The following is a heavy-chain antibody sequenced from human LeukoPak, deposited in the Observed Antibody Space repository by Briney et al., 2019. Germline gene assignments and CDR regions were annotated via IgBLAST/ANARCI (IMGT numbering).Heavy chain of an antibody. Sequence: GGSLRLSCAASGFTFSSYSMNWVRQAPGKGLEWVSVIHGGGSTDYADSVKGRFTISRDISKNTLYLQMNSLRAEDTAVYYCARASFGDHWGGDYWGQGTLVTVSS. V-gene: IGHV3-53*01. CDR3: ARASFGDHWGGDY. D-gene: IGHD4-17*01. CDR1: GFTFSSYS. CDR2: IHGGGST. J-gene: IGHJ4*02.